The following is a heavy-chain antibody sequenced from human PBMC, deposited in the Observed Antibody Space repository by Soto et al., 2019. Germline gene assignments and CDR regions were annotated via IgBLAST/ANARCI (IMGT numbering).Heavy chain of an antibody. CDR1: GFTFTSSA. V-gene: IGHV1-58*01. J-gene: IGHJ4*02. CDR2: IVVGSGNT. D-gene: IGHD3-22*01. CDR3: AAYYYDSSGYWYYFDY. Sequence: GASVKVSCKASGFTFTSSAVQWVRQARGQRLEWIGWIVVGSGNTNYAQKFQERVTITRDMSTSTAYMELSSLRSEDTAVYYCAAYYYDSSGYWYYFDYWGQGTLVTVSS.